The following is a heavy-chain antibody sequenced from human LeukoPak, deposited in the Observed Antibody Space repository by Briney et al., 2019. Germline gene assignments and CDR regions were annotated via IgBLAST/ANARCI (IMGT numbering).Heavy chain of an antibody. V-gene: IGHV1-18*01. J-gene: IGHJ4*02. Sequence: GASVKVSCKASGYTFTSYGISWVRQAPGQGLEWMGWISAYNGNTNYAQKLQGRVTMTTDTSTSTAYMELRSLRSDDTAVYYCARDLDQLWFGELSGLDYWGQGTLVTVSS. CDR1: GYTFTSYG. CDR2: ISAYNGNT. D-gene: IGHD3-10*01. CDR3: ARDLDQLWFGELSGLDY.